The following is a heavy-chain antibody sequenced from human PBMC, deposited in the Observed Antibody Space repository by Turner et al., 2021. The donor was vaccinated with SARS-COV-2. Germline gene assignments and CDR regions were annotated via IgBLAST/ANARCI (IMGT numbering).Heavy chain of an antibody. D-gene: IGHD5-12*01. V-gene: IGHV3-30-3*01. J-gene: IGHJ4*02. CDR3: ARGGGYGAAFDY. CDR2: ISYDGSNK. Sequence: QVQLVESGGGVVQPGRSLRISCAASGFTFSSYAMHWVRQAPGKGLEWVAIISYDGSNKFYADSVKGRFTISRDNSKNTLYLQMNSLRAEDTAVYYCARGGGYGAAFDYWGQGTLVTVSS. CDR1: GFTFSSYA.